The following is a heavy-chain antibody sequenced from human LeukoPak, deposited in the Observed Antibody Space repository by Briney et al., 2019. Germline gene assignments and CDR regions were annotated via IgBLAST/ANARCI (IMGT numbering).Heavy chain of an antibody. V-gene: IGHV4-59*01. CDR2: IYYSGST. D-gene: IGHD1-26*01. CDR1: GGSISSYY. CDR3: ARVVGGSYGGNWFDP. J-gene: IGHJ5*02. Sequence: PSETLSLTCTVSGGSISSYYWSWIRQPPGKGLEWIGYIYYSGSTNYNPSLKSRVTISVDTSKNQFSLKLSSVTAADTAVYYCARVVGGSYGGNWFDPWGQGTLVTVSS.